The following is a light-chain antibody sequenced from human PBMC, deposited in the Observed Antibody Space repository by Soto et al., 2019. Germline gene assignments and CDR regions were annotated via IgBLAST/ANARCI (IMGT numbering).Light chain of an antibody. J-gene: IGLJ3*02. CDR2: EDN. CDR1: SSNIGTNS. V-gene: IGLV1-47*01. Sequence: QSVVTQPPSESGTPGQGVSISCSGSSSNIGTNSVYWYRHLPGTAPKLLIYEDNQRPSGVPDRISGSKSGTSASLAISRLRSEDEGDYYCASWDDRLNGRVFGGGSKLTVL. CDR3: ASWDDRLNGRV.